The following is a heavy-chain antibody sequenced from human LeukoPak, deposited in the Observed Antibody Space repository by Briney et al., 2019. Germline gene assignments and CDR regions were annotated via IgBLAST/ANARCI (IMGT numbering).Heavy chain of an antibody. CDR3: AKDPNSPVGATAFGGVDY. J-gene: IGHJ4*02. CDR2: ISYDGSNK. V-gene: IGHV3-30*04. Sequence: TGGSLRLSCAASGFTFSSYAMHWVRQAPGKGLEWVAVISYDGSNKYYADSVKGRFTISRDNSKNTLYLQMNSLRAEDTAVYYCAKDPNSPVGATAFGGVDYWGQGTLVTVSS. D-gene: IGHD1-26*01. CDR1: GFTFSSYA.